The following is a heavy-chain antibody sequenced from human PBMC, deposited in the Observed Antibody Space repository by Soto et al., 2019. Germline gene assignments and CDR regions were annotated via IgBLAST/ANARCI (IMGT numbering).Heavy chain of an antibody. CDR2: IWYDGSNK. V-gene: IGHV3-33*01. CDR1: GFTFSSYG. J-gene: IGHJ3*02. CDR3: ARPVAGTVREVDAFDI. Sequence: ESGGGVVQPGRSLRLSCAASGFTFSSYGMHWVRQAPGKGLEWVAVIWYDGSNKYYADSVKGRFTISRDNSKNTLYLQMNSLRAEDTAVYYCARPVAGTVREVDAFDIWGQGTMVTVSS. D-gene: IGHD6-19*01.